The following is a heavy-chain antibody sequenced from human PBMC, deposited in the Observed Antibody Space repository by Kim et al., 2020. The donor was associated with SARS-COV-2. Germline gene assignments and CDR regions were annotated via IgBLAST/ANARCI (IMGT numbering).Heavy chain of an antibody. CDR3: ARGYYDYVWGSYRHWDWYFDL. D-gene: IGHD3-16*02. Sequence: SGPTLVKPTQTLTLTCTFSGFSLSTSGMCVSWIRQPPGKALEWLALIDWDDDKYYSTSLKTRLTISKDTSKNQVVLTMTNMDPVDTATYYCARGYYDYVWGSYRHWDWYFDLWGRGTLVTVSS. CDR1: GFSLSTSGMC. CDR2: IDWDDDK. J-gene: IGHJ2*01. V-gene: IGHV2-70*01.